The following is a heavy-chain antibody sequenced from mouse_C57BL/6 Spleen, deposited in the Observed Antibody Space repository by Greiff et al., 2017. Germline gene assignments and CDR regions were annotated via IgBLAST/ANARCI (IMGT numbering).Heavy chain of an antibody. CDR1: GYTFTSYW. Sequence: QVQLQQPGPELVMPGASVKLSCKASGYTFTSYWMHWVKQRPGQGLEWIGEIDPSDSYTNYNQKFKGKSTLTVDKSSNTAYMQLSSLTSADSAVYYCARTTPYYGSTVWYFDVWGTGTTVTVSS. D-gene: IGHD1-1*01. J-gene: IGHJ1*03. CDR3: ARTTPYYGSTVWYFDV. V-gene: IGHV1-69*01. CDR2: IDPSDSYT.